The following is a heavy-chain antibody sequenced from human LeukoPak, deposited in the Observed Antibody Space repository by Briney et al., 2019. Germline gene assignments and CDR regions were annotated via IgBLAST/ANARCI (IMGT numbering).Heavy chain of an antibody. V-gene: IGHV1-18*04. Sequence: EASVKVSCKASGYTFTNFGINWVRQAPGQGLEWLGWISAYNGHTNYAQEIQGRVTMTTDTSTSTAYMELRSLRSDDTAVYYCARGLTEYDSSGYYYEAAFDIWGQGTMVTVSS. J-gene: IGHJ3*02. CDR1: GYTFTNFG. CDR3: ARGLTEYDSSGYYYEAAFDI. CDR2: ISAYNGHT. D-gene: IGHD3-22*01.